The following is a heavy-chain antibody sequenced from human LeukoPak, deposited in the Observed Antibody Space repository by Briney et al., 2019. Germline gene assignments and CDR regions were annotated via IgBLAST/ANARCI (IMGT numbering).Heavy chain of an antibody. J-gene: IGHJ6*02. V-gene: IGHV4-34*01. CDR1: GGSFSDYF. CDR2: INHSGRT. CDR3: ARDVVVVPAAIHYGMDV. D-gene: IGHD2-2*01. Sequence: SETLSLTCAVFGGSFSDYFWGWIRQPPGKGLEWIGEINHSGRTYYNPSLKSRVTISVDTSKNQFSLNLSSVTAADTAVYYCARDVVVVPAAIHYGMDVWGQGTTVTVSS.